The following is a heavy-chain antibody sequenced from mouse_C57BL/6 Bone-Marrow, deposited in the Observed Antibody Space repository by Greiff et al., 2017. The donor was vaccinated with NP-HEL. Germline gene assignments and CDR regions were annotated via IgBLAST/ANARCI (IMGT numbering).Heavy chain of an antibody. CDR1: GFTFSDYY. CDR2: ISNGGGST. J-gene: IGHJ4*01. CDR3: ARHRGSSFYAMDY. D-gene: IGHD1-1*01. V-gene: IGHV5-12*01. Sequence: EVKVVESGGGLVQPGGSLKLSCAASGFTFSDYYMYWVRQTPEKRLEWVAYISNGGGSTYYPDTVKGRFTISRDNAKNTLYLQMSRLKSEDTAMYYCARHRGSSFYAMDYWGQGTSVTVSS.